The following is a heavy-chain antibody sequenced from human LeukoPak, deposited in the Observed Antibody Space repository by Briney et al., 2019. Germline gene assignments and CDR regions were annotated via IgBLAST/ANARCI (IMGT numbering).Heavy chain of an antibody. J-gene: IGHJ4*02. CDR1: GVSITTYY. Sequence: PSETLSLTCTVSGVSITTYYWGWIRQPPGKGLEWIGSIYYSGSTYYNPSLKSRVTISVDTSKNQFSLKLSSVTAADTAVYYCARHRSGWLQSSFDYWGQGTLVTVSS. CDR2: IYYSGST. V-gene: IGHV4-39*01. CDR3: ARHRSGWLQSSFDY. D-gene: IGHD5-24*01.